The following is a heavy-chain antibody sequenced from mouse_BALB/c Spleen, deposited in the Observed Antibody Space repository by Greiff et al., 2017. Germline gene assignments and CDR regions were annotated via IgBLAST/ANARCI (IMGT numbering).Heavy chain of an antibody. Sequence: EVHLVESGGGLVKPGGSLKLSCAASGFTFSSYAMSWVRQSPEKRLEWVAEISSGGSYTYYPDTVTGRFTISRDNAKNTLYLEMSSLRSEDTAMYYCARGHYYGYDYWGQGTTLTVSS. CDR2: ISSGGSYT. J-gene: IGHJ2*01. CDR1: GFTFSSYA. D-gene: IGHD1-2*01. V-gene: IGHV5-9-4*01. CDR3: ARGHYYGYDY.